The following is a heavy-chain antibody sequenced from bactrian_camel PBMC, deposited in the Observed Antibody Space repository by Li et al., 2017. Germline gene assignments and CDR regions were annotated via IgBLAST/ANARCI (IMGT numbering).Heavy chain of an antibody. CDR2: IYTGDGTA. V-gene: IGHV3S1*01. CDR1: GFTFSNNW. J-gene: IGHJ4*01. D-gene: IGHD7*01. CDR3: ANDNGGAVY. Sequence: HVQLVESGGGSVQAGGSLRLSCVASGFTFSNNWMHWVRQAPGKGLEWVSSIYTGDGTANFADSVKGRFTISRDNAKNTLYLQLNSLKTEDTAMYYCANDNGGAVYWGQGTQVTVS.